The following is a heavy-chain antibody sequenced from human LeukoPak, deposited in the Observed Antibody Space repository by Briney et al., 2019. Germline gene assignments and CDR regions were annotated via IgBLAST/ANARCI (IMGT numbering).Heavy chain of an antibody. V-gene: IGHV3-48*04. CDR3: ARLGDSGWYEGGDY. CDR2: ISSSSSTI. D-gene: IGHD6-19*01. CDR1: GFTFSSYS. Sequence: GGSLRLSCAASGFTFSSYSMNWVRQAPGKGLEWVSYISSSSSTIYYADSVKGRFTISRDNAKNSLYLQMNSLRAEDTAVYYCARLGDSGWYEGGDYWGQGTLVTVSS. J-gene: IGHJ4*02.